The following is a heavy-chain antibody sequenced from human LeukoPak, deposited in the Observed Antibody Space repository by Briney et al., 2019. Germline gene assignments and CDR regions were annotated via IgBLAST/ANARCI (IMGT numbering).Heavy chain of an antibody. D-gene: IGHD3-10*01. CDR1: GYTFTRYA. Sequence: GASVKVSCKASGYTFTRYAMNWVRQAPGQGLEWMGWINTNTGNPTYAQDFTGRFVFSLDTSVSTAYLQISGLKAEDTAVYYCAFGYDLLYYSYGMDVWGQGTTVTVSS. CDR3: AFGYDLLYYSYGMDV. CDR2: INTNTGNP. V-gene: IGHV7-4-1*02. J-gene: IGHJ6*02.